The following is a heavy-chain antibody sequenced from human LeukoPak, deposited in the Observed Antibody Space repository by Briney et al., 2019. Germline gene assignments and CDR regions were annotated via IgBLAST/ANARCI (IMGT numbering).Heavy chain of an antibody. CDR1: GGSISRDGYS. CDR2: LYHSGST. D-gene: IGHD6-19*01. CDR3: ARHDSSGWYQGGYWFDP. J-gene: IGHJ5*02. Sequence: PSETLSLTCTVSGGSISRDGYSWSWIRQSPGRGLEWIGYLYHSGSTFYNASLESRVTISVDTSKNQFSLKLSSVTAADTAVYYCARHDSSGWYQGGYWFDPWGQGTLVTVSS. V-gene: IGHV4-30-2*03.